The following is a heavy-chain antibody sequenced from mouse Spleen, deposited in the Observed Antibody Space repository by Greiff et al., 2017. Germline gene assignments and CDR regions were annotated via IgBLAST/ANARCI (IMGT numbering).Heavy chain of an antibody. CDR2: IYPGSGNT. CDR1: GYTFTDYY. J-gene: IGHJ3*01. Sequence: LVESGAELARPGASVKLSCKASGYTFTDYYINWVKQRTGQGLEWIGEIYPGSGNTYYNEKFKGKATLTADKSSSTAYMQLSSLTSEDSAVYFCATGGYGNYEFAYWGQGTLVTVSA. V-gene: IGHV1-77*01. D-gene: IGHD2-1*01. CDR3: ATGGYGNYEFAY.